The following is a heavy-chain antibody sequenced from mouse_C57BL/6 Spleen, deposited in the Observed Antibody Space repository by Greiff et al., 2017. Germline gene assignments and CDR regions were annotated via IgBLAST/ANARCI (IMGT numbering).Heavy chain of an antibody. CDR3: ARWRPIYYDYLAD. CDR1: GYTFTDYN. D-gene: IGHD2-4*01. V-gene: IGHV1-18*01. Sequence: EVQLKQSGPELVKPGASVKIPCKASGYTFTDYNMDWVKQSHGKSLEWIGDINPNNGGTIYNQKFKGKATLTVDKSSSTAYMELRSLASEDTAVYYCARWRPIYYDYLADWGQGTLVTV. J-gene: IGHJ3*01. CDR2: INPNNGGT.